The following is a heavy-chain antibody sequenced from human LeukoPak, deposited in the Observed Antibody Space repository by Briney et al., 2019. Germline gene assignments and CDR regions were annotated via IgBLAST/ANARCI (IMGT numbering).Heavy chain of an antibody. CDR3: AKGGVVITYYFDY. J-gene: IGHJ4*02. CDR1: GFTFDDYA. Sequence: GRSLRLSCAASGFTFDDYAMHWVRQAPGKGLEWVSGISWNSGSIGYADSVKGRFTISRDNAKNSLYLQMNSLRAEDTALYYCAKGGVVITYYFDYWGQGTLVTVSS. V-gene: IGHV3-9*01. CDR2: ISWNSGSI. D-gene: IGHD3-22*01.